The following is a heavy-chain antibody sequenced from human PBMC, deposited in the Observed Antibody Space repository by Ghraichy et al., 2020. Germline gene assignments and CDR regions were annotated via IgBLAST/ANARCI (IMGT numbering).Heavy chain of an antibody. J-gene: IGHJ6*02. CDR2: IYYSGST. CDR3: ARHRGDRRWDGYYYYYGMDV. Sequence: SETLSLTCTVSGGSISSSSYYWGWIRQPPGKGLEWIGSIYYSGSTYYNPSLKSRVTISVDTSKNQFSLKLSSVTAADTAVYYCARHRGDRRWDGYYYYYGMDVWGQGTTVTVSS. V-gene: IGHV4-39*01. D-gene: IGHD1-26*01. CDR1: GGSISSSSYY.